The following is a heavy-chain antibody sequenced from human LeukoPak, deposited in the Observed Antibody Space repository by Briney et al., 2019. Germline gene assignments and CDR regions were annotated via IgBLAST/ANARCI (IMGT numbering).Heavy chain of an antibody. CDR1: GFTFSSYY. J-gene: IGHJ4*02. V-gene: IGHV3-48*02. D-gene: IGHD3-10*01. CDR2: ISSSSRTK. Sequence: PGGSLRLSCAASGFTFSSYYMNWVRQAPGKGLEWVPYISSSSRTKHYADSVKGRFTISRDNAKNSLYLQMNSLRDEDTAVYYCARDPYGSGSYSIYWGQGTLVTVSS. CDR3: ARDPYGSGSYSIY.